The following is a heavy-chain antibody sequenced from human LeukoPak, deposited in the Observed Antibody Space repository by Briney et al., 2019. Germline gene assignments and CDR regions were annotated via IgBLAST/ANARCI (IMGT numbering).Heavy chain of an antibody. CDR3: ATSVGFYDTSGYYPL. D-gene: IGHD3-22*01. CDR1: GFTFSSYS. CDR2: VRNDGSNT. J-gene: IGHJ4*02. V-gene: IGHV3-30*02. Sequence: GGSLRLSCAASGFTFSSYSMNWVRQAPGKGLEWVAFVRNDGSNTYYVDSLKGRFTISRDNSKGTVYLQMNSLRAEDSAVYYWATSVGFYDTSGYYPLWGQGTLVTVSS.